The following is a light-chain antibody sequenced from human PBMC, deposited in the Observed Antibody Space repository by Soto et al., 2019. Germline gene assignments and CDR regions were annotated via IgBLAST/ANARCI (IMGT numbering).Light chain of an antibody. J-gene: IGLJ2*01. Sequence: QSALTQPSSVSGSPGQSVTISCTGTSSDVGGYNYVSWYQQHPGKAPKLMIYDVSKRPSGVPDRFSGSKSGNTASLTISGLQAEDEADYYCCSYAGSYIDVVFGGGTKLTVL. V-gene: IGLV2-11*01. CDR2: DVS. CDR3: CSYAGSYIDVV. CDR1: SSDVGGYNY.